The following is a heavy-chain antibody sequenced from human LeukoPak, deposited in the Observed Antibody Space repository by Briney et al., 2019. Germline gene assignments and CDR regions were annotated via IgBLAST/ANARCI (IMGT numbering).Heavy chain of an antibody. CDR2: IYYSGIT. CDR1: GGSISSSNHY. Sequence: PSETLSLTCTVSGGSISSSNHYWGWIRQPPGKGLEWIGSIYYSGITYYNPSLKSRVTISVDTSKNQFSLKLSSVTAADTAVYYCARVRGDTVIPYYYYMDVWGKGTTVTVSS. J-gene: IGHJ6*03. V-gene: IGHV4-39*01. D-gene: IGHD5-18*01. CDR3: ARVRGDTVIPYYYYMDV.